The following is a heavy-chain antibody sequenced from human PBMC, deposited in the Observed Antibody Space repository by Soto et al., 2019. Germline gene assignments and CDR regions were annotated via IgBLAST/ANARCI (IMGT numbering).Heavy chain of an antibody. V-gene: IGHV3-21*01. CDR3: ARDLSRGMVRGVPGY. Sequence: GGSLRLSCAASGFTFSSYSMNWVRQAPGKGLEWVSSISSSSSYIYYADSVKGRFTISRDNAKNSLYLQMNSLRAEDTAVYYCARDLSRGMVRGVPGYWGQGTLVTVSS. D-gene: IGHD3-10*01. CDR2: ISSSSSYI. J-gene: IGHJ4*02. CDR1: GFTFSSYS.